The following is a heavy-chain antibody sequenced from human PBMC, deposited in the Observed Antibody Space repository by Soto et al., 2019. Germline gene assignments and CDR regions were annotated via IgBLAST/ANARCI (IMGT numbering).Heavy chain of an antibody. V-gene: IGHV3-30-3*01. CDR2: ISYDGSNK. J-gene: IGHJ4*02. Sequence: GGSLRLSCAASGFTFSSYAMHWVRQAPGKGLEWVAVISYDGSNKYYADSVKGRFTISRDNSKNTLYLQMNSLRAEDTAVYYCARGGYLAYCGGDCYTYFDYWGQGTLVTVSS. CDR3: ARGGYLAYCGGDCYTYFDY. CDR1: GFTFSSYA. D-gene: IGHD2-21*02.